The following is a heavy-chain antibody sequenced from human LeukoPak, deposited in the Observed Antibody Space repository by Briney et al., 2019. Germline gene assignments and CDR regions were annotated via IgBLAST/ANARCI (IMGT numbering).Heavy chain of an antibody. CDR1: GFTVSSNY. Sequence: GGSLRLSCAASGFTVSSNYMSWVRQAPGKGLEWVSVIYSGGSTYYADSVKGRFTISRDNSKNTLSLQMNSLRAEDTAVYFCARTTVFTAYWFFDLWGRGTLVTVSS. CDR3: ARTTVFTAYWFFDL. CDR2: IYSGGST. D-gene: IGHD4-17*01. V-gene: IGHV3-53*01. J-gene: IGHJ2*01.